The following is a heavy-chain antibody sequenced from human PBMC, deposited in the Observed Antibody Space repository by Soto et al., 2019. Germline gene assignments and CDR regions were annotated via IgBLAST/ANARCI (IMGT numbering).Heavy chain of an antibody. D-gene: IGHD3-9*01. V-gene: IGHV3-11*01. J-gene: IGHJ4*02. CDR1: GLTFSDYY. CDR3: ARETYDILTGYYFDY. CDR2: ISSSGSTI. Sequence: GGSLRLSSAASGLTFSDYYMSWIRQAPGKGLEWVSYISSSGSTIYYADSVKGRFTISRDNAKNSLYLQMNSLRAEDTAVYYCARETYDILTGYYFDYWDQGTLVTVSS.